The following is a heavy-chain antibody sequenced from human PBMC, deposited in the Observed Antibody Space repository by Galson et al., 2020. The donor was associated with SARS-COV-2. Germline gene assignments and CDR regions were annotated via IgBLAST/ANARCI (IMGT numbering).Heavy chain of an antibody. V-gene: IGHV3-30*18. CDR2: ISHDGTYK. D-gene: IGHD6-13*01. CDR3: AKGCSAGTYCFYIDY. J-gene: IGHJ4*02. Sequence: GESLKISCTASGFTFSNSGMHWVRQAPGKGLEWVAMISHDGTYKDYDTSVMGRFTISRDNSKNTLYLQINSLRTEDTAVYHCAKGCSAGTYCFYIDYWGQGTLVTVSS. CDR1: GFTFSNSG.